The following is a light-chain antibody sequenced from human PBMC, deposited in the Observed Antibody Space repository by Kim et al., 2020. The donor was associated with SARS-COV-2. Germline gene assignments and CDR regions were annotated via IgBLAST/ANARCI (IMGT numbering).Light chain of an antibody. CDR1: QSVDAW. V-gene: IGKV1-5*03. J-gene: IGKJ1*01. CDR3: QQYSRYSRT. Sequence: ASVGDRDTISCRAIQSVDAWVSWYQQKLGEAPNLLIYMASTVERGVPSRFSGGGSGTEFTLTIGCLQPDVISTYFCQQYSRYSRTFFQGTKGDSK. CDR2: MAS.